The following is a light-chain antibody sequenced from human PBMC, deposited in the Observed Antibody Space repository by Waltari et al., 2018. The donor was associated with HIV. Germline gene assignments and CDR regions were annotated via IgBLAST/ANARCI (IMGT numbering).Light chain of an antibody. CDR3: QAWDSGTGV. Sequence: SYELTQPPSVSVSPGPAATITCSGDKLADKYVCWYQQKPGRSPVLLIYQDDKRLSGIPDRFSGSNSGNTATLTISGTQTMDEADYYCQAWDSGTGVFGTGTTVTVL. CDR2: QDD. V-gene: IGLV3-1*01. J-gene: IGLJ1*01. CDR1: KLADKY.